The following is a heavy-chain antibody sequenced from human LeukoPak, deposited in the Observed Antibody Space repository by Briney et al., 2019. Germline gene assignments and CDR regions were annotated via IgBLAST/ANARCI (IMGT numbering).Heavy chain of an antibody. CDR1: GFTFSIYA. CDR2: ISGSGGST. D-gene: IGHD6-19*01. J-gene: IGHJ3*02. CDR3: AKQWLVVSEAFHI. Sequence: PGGSLRLSCAASGFTFSIYAMSWVRQAPGKGLEWVLAISGSGGSTYYADSVKGRFTISRDNSKNTLYLQMNSLRPEDTAVYYSAKQWLVVSEAFHIWGQGTMDTVSS. V-gene: IGHV3-23*01.